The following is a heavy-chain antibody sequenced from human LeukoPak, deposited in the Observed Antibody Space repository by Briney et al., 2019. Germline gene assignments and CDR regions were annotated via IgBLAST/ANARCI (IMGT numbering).Heavy chain of an antibody. CDR3: ARAPNYGDYGGQ. J-gene: IGHJ4*02. V-gene: IGHV3-53*01. D-gene: IGHD4-17*01. Sequence: GVSLRLSCAASGFTVSNNYMSWVRQAPGKGLEWVSLIYGGGTTYYADSVKGRFTISSDSSKNTLYLQMNSLRAEDTAVYYCARAPNYGDYGGQWGRGTLVTVSS. CDR1: GFTVSNNY. CDR2: IYGGGTT.